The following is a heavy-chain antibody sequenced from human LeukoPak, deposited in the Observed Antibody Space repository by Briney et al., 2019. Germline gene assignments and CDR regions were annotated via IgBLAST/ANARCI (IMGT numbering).Heavy chain of an antibody. J-gene: IGHJ4*02. Sequence: PGGSLRLSCAASGFTFSSYSMNWVRQAPGKGLVWVSRINSDGSSTSYADSVKGRFTISRDNAKNTLYLQMNSLRAEDTAVYYCASLSWEYYYDSSGYYQFDYWGQGTLVTVSS. V-gene: IGHV3-74*01. CDR1: GFTFSSYS. CDR3: ASLSWEYYYDSSGYYQFDY. CDR2: INSDGSST. D-gene: IGHD3-22*01.